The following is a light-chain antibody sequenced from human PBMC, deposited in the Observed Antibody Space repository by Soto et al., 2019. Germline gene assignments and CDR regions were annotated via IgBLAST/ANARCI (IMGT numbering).Light chain of an antibody. J-gene: IGLJ1*01. Sequence: QTVVTQPPSVSEAPGQRFTISCTGSSSNIGAGYDVHWYQQLPGTAPKLLIYGNSNRPSGVPDRFSGSKSGTSASLAITGLQAEDEADYYCQSYDSSLSGYVFGTGTKLTVL. CDR3: QSYDSSLSGYV. CDR1: SSNIGAGYD. CDR2: GNS. V-gene: IGLV1-40*01.